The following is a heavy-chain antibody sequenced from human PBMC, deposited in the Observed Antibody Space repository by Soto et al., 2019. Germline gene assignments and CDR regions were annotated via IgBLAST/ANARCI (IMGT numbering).Heavy chain of an antibody. J-gene: IGHJ6*02. Sequence: GGSLRLSCAASGFTFSNYGMHWVRQTPGKGLEWVALILYDGSNKYYGDSVKGRFTISRDNSENTLYLQVSSLRAEDTAVYYCAKSRDAYNFYFYYGMDVWGQGTTVTVSS. CDR2: ILYDGSNK. CDR3: AKSRDAYNFYFYYGMDV. D-gene: IGHD3-16*01. CDR1: GFTFSNYG. V-gene: IGHV3-30*18.